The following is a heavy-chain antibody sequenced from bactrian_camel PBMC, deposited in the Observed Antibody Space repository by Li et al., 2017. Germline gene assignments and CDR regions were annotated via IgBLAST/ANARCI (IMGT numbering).Heavy chain of an antibody. D-gene: IGHD3*01. CDR2: ILREIDT. Sequence: QVQLVESGGGSVQAGGSLRLSCAASGSTYSSCMGWFRQAPGKEREGVATILREIDTRYADSVKGRFVISQDNAISTIYLQMNNLKPEDGAMYYCAADDGMLPIQALAVDRYKYWGRGTQVTVS. CDR3: AADDGMLPIQALAVDRYKY. V-gene: IGHV3S53*01. J-gene: IGHJ4*01. CDR1: GSTYSSC.